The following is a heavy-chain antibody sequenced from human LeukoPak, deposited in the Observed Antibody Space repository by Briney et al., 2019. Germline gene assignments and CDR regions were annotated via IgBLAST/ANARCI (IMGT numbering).Heavy chain of an antibody. CDR3: AKDQLWSFDY. Sequence: GGSLRLSCAASGFTVSRNYMSWVRQAPGKGLEWVAFIRYDGSNKYYADSVKGRFTISRDDSKNTLYLQMNSLGAEDTAVYYCAKDQLWSFDYWGQGTLVTVSS. J-gene: IGHJ4*02. D-gene: IGHD1-1*01. V-gene: IGHV3-30*02. CDR2: IRYDGSNK. CDR1: GFTVSRNY.